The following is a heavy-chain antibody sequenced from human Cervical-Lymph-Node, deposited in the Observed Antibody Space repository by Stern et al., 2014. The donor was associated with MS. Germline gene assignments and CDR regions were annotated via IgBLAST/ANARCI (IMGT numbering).Heavy chain of an antibody. Sequence: QDQLVQSGPALMKPAPSVTVSCTVSGYTLSAISMHWGRHAPGPGLERLGGFDHGHGETRYAPTFQGRVTMAEDRSTDTAYMELSSLRSEDTAVYYCATRRGRVTYYYGMDVWGQGTTVTVSS. J-gene: IGHJ6*02. V-gene: IGHV1-24*01. CDR3: ATRRGRVTYYYGMDV. D-gene: IGHD2-21*02. CDR1: GYTLSAIS. CDR2: FDHGHGET.